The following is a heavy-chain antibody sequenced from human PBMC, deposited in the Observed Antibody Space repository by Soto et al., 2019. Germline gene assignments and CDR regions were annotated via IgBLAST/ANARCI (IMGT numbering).Heavy chain of an antibody. CDR1: GYTFTSYG. CDR2: ISANNGNT. V-gene: IGHV1-18*01. J-gene: IGHJ4*02. CDR3: TRVQSGYDFAY. D-gene: IGHD5-12*01. Sequence: QVQLVQSGAEVKKPGASVKVSCKASGYTFTSYGINWVRQAPGQGLEWMGWISANNGNTHYAQKLQGRVTMTTDTTTTTAYMELRSLRSDDTAVYYCTRVQSGYDFAYWGQGTLVTVSS.